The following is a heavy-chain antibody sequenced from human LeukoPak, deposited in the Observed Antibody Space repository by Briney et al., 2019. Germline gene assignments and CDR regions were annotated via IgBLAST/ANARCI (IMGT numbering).Heavy chain of an antibody. CDR1: GASFNSDDQY. V-gene: IGHV4-31*03. Sequence: SENLSLTCTVSGASFNSDDQYWNWIHQSPGTGLEWIGSIHPSGMLYDSPSLESRVTKSRDTSKNQCSLNLNSVAAADTAVYFCARGLDSRKLRYWGQG. CDR2: IHPSGML. CDR3: ARGLDSRKLRY. J-gene: IGHJ4*02. D-gene: IGHD3-22*01.